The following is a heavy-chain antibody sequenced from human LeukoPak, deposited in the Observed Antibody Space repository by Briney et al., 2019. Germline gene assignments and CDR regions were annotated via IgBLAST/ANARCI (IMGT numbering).Heavy chain of an antibody. V-gene: IGHV4-59*11. CDR1: GGSISSHY. CDR3: ARGEGAARLGY. Sequence: SETLSLTCTVSGGSISSHYWSWIRQPPGKGLEWIGYIYYSGSTNYNPSLKSRVTISVDTSKNQFSLKLRSVTAADTAVYYCARGEGAARLGYWGQGTLVTVSS. D-gene: IGHD6-6*01. J-gene: IGHJ4*02. CDR2: IYYSGST.